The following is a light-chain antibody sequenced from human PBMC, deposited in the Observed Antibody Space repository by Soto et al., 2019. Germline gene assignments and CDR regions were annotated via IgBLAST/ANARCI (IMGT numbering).Light chain of an antibody. Sequence: EIVLTQSPGTVSLSPGERATLSCRASQSVSSSYLAWYQQKPGQAPRLLIYGASSRATGIPDRFSGSGSGTDFTLTISRLEPEDFAVYYCQQYGSSHTFGQGTKLEIK. CDR2: GAS. V-gene: IGKV3-20*01. CDR1: QSVSSSY. CDR3: QQYGSSHT. J-gene: IGKJ2*01.